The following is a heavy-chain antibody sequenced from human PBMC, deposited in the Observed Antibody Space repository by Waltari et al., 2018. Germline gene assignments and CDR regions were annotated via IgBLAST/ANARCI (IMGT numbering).Heavy chain of an antibody. V-gene: IGHV3-33*06. CDR1: GFTFSSYG. Sequence: QVQLVESGGGVVQPGRSLRLSCAASGFTFSSYGMHWVRQAPGKGLEWVAVIWYDGSNKYYADSVKGRFTISRDNSKNTLYLQMNSLRAEDTAVYYCAKDLGKPFLLMDVWGKGTTVTVSS. D-gene: IGHD2-15*01. CDR2: IWYDGSNK. CDR3: AKDLGKPFLLMDV. J-gene: IGHJ6*03.